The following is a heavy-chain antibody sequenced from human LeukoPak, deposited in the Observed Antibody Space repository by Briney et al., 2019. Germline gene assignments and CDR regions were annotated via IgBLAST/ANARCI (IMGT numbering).Heavy chain of an antibody. CDR2: IKQDGSEK. Sequence: GGSLRLSCAASGFTFSSYWMSWVRQAPGKGLEWVANIKQDGSEKYYVDSVKGRFTISRDNAKNSLYLQMNSLRAEDTAVYYCARYGSEARVTAANWFDPWGQGTLVTVSS. J-gene: IGHJ5*02. D-gene: IGHD3-10*01. V-gene: IGHV3-7*03. CDR3: ARYGSEARVTAANWFDP. CDR1: GFTFSSYW.